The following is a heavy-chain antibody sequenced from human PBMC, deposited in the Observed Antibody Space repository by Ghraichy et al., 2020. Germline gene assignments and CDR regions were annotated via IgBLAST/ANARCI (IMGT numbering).Heavy chain of an antibody. J-gene: IGHJ5*02. CDR2: IYYSGST. D-gene: IGHD3-16*01. CDR1: GGSISSYY. Sequence: SETLSLTCTVSGGSISSYYWSWIRQPPGKGLESIGYIYYSGSTNYNPSLKSRVTISVDTSKNQFSLKLSSVTAADTAVYYCARMGLVARGWFDPWGQGTLVTVSS. V-gene: IGHV4-59*01. CDR3: ARMGLVARGWFDP.